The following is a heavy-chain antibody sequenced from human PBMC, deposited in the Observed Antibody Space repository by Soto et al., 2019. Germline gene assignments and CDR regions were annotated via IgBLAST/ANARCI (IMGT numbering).Heavy chain of an antibody. D-gene: IGHD3-3*01. CDR1: GFTFSSYA. V-gene: IGHV3-23*01. CDR2: ISDSGGRT. Sequence: EVQLLESGGGLVQPGGSLRLSCAASGFTFSSYALNWVRQAPGKGLEWVSGISDSGGRTHYADSVKGWFTISRDNSKNTLYLQMNSLRAEDTAVYYCAKGKVGGFLEDGVVIWFDPWGQGTLVTVSS. J-gene: IGHJ5*02. CDR3: AKGKVGGFLEDGVVIWFDP.